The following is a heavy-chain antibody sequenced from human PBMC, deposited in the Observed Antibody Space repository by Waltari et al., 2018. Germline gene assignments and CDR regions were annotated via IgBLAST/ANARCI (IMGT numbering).Heavy chain of an antibody. Sequence: QVQLVHSGSELKNPGASVKISCKASGYSFTTYAINWVRQAPGQGLEWMGLISTKTGNPTYAPAFTGRFVFTLDTSISTAYLQISGLKADDTAVYYCAREYCSSSSCYRLDFWGQGTLVTVSS. CDR3: AREYCSSSSCYRLDF. D-gene: IGHD2-2*01. CDR2: ISTKTGNP. V-gene: IGHV7-4-1*02. J-gene: IGHJ4*02. CDR1: GYSFTTYA.